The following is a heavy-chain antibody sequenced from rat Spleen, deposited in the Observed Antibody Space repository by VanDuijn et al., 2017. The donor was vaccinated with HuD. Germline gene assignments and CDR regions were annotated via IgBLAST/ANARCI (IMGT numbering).Heavy chain of an antibody. CDR3: TTGGILRMLREFDY. CDR2: ISSHSGTI. J-gene: IGHJ2*01. D-gene: IGHD1-6*01. CDR1: GFTFKNYW. Sequence: EVQLVESGGGLVQPGGSLRLSCVASGFTFKNYWMTWIRQAPGKGLEWVAYISSHSGTIYYTDTVKGRFTISRDNAKNTLYLQLSSLRSEDTATYYCTTGGILRMLREFDYWGQGVMVTVSS. V-gene: IGHV5-31*01.